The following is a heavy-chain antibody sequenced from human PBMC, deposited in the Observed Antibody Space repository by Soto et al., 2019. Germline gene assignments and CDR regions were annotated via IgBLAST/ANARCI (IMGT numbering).Heavy chain of an antibody. D-gene: IGHD3-10*01. CDR1: GFTFSTYD. V-gene: IGHV3-13*01. CDR3: ARGLLGGFDI. CDR2: IGSAGDT. Sequence: EVQLVDSGGGLVQPGGSLRLSCAASGFTFSTYDMHWVRQATGKGLEWVSAIGSAGDTYYPVSVKGRFTISRENAKNSLYLKMNSLRAGDTAVYYCARGLLGGFDIWGQGTMVTVSS. J-gene: IGHJ3*02.